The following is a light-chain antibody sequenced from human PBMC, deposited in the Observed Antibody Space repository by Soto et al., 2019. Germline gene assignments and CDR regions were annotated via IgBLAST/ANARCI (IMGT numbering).Light chain of an antibody. V-gene: IGKV3-20*01. CDR3: QQYGSSVYT. J-gene: IGKJ2*01. Sequence: ETVLTQSPGTLSLSPGERATLSCRASQSVINSYLAWYQQTPGQAPRLLIYGASTRATGIPDRFSGSGSGTDFTLTISRLEPEDVAVYYCQQYGSSVYTFGQGTKLEIK. CDR2: GAS. CDR1: QSVINSY.